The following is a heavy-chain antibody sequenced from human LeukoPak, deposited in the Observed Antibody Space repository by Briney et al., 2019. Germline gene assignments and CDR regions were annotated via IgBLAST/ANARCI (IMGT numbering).Heavy chain of an antibody. D-gene: IGHD4-11*01. J-gene: IGHJ5*02. CDR2: IYPHDSDT. V-gene: IGHV5-51*01. CDR3: ARLQWDYNNYKRFDP. CDR1: GYSFTSYW. Sequence: GESLKISCESSGYSFTSYWIGWVRQMPGKGLEGMGIIYPHDSDTRYSPSFQGQVTISADKSISTAYLQWSSLKASDTAMYYCARLQWDYNNYKRFDPWGQGTLVTVSS.